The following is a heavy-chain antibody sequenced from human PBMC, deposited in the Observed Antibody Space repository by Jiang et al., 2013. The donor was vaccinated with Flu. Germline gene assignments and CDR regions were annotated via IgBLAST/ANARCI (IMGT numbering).Heavy chain of an antibody. CDR1: DDSISTFY. D-gene: IGHD3-10*01. CDR2: IHSSGIT. CDR3: AKLTYYFGSGTSRLGIFDY. Sequence: VQLVESGPGLVKPSETLSLTCTVSDDSISTFYWTWIRQSPGKGLEWVACIHSSGITDYNPSLKSRITTSLDTSKNQFSLRLSSVTAADTAVYYCAKLTYYFGSGTSRLGIFDYWGQGILVTVSP. J-gene: IGHJ4*02. V-gene: IGHV4-59*08.